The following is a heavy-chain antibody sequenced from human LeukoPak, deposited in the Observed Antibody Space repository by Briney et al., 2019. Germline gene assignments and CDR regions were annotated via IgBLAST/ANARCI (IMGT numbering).Heavy chain of an antibody. CDR1: GFTFSSYV. V-gene: IGHV3-74*01. CDR2: ISHDGFI. J-gene: IGHJ4*02. Sequence: GGSLRISCETAGFTFSSYVMNWVGRTPGKGLVWVSRISHDGFISYADSVKGRFTISRDNAKNTLILQMNSLRAEDTAVYYCARDWVYKIDYWGRGTLVTVSS. D-gene: IGHD5-24*01. CDR3: ARDWVYKIDY.